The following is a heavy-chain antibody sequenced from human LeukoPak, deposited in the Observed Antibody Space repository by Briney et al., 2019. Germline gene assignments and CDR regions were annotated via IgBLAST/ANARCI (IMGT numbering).Heavy chain of an antibody. V-gene: IGHV1-2*02. CDR2: INPNSGGT. CDR3: ARAVTMVRGVNRPFDY. D-gene: IGHD3-10*01. CDR1: GYTFTGYY. Sequence: ASVKVSCKASGYTFTGYYMHWVRQAPGQGLEWMGWINPNSGGTNYAQKFQGRVTMTRDTSISTAYMELSRLRSDDTTVYYCARAVTMVRGVNRPFDYWGQGTLVTVSS. J-gene: IGHJ4*02.